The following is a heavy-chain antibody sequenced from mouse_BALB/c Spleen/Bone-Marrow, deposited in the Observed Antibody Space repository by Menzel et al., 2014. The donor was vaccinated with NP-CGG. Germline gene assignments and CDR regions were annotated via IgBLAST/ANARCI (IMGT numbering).Heavy chain of an antibody. Sequence: LQRFGPELVKPGALVKISCKASGYTFTSYDINWVKPKPGQGLEWIGWIYPGDGSTKYNEKFKGKATQTADKSSSAAYMQLSSLTSENSADYFCARSGGDSMDYWGQGTSVTVSS. CDR2: IYPGDGST. D-gene: IGHD1-1*02. J-gene: IGHJ4*01. CDR3: ARSGGDSMDY. CDR1: GYTFTSYD. V-gene: IGHV1S33*01.